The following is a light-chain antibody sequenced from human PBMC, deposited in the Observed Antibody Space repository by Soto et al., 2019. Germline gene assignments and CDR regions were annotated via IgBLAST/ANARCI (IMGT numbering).Light chain of an antibody. J-gene: IGKJ2*01. V-gene: IGKV3-20*01. CDR1: QSVSSK. CDR2: GAS. Sequence: EIVLTQSPGTLSLSLGERATLSCRASQSVSSKLAWYQQKPGQAPRVLIYGASSRATGIPDRFGGSGSGTDFTLTISRLEPEDFAVYYCRQYGGSPRTFGQGTKLEI. CDR3: RQYGGSPRT.